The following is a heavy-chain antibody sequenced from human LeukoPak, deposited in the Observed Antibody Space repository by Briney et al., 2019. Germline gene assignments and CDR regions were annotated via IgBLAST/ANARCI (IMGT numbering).Heavy chain of an antibody. CDR3: ARGVNTYLWFGGDCMDV. J-gene: IGHJ6*03. CDR2: MNPNSGNT. Sequence: ASVRVSCKASGYTFTSYDINWVRQATGQGLEWMGWMNPNSGNTGYAQKFQGRVTITRNTSISTAYMELSSLRSEDTAVYYCARGVNTYLWFGGDCMDVWGKGSTVTVSS. D-gene: IGHD3-16*01. V-gene: IGHV1-8*03. CDR1: GYTFTSYD.